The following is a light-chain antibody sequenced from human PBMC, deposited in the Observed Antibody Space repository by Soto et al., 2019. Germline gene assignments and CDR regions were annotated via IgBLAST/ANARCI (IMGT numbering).Light chain of an antibody. J-gene: IGLJ1*01. Sequence: QSVLTQPASASGSAGQSITMSCTGTSSDIGGYKYVPWYQQHPGKAPRLIIYEASNRPSGVSNRFSGSKSGNRASLTISGLQAEDEADYYCTSFTTTTSLAYVFGAGTKVTVL. V-gene: IGLV2-14*01. CDR2: EAS. CDR3: TSFTTTTSLAYV. CDR1: SSDIGGYKY.